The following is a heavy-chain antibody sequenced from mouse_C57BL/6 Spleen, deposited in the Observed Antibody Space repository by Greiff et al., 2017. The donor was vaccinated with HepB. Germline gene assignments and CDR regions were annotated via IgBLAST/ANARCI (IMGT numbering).Heavy chain of an antibody. Sequence: DVKLVESGGGLVKPGGSLKLSCAASGFTFSDYGMHWVRQAPEKGLEWVAYISSGSSTIYYADTVKGRFTISRDNAKNTLFLQMTSLRSEDTAMYYCARGDYGNYDVWGTGTTVTVSS. CDR3: ARGDYGNYDV. J-gene: IGHJ1*03. V-gene: IGHV5-17*01. CDR1: GFTFSDYG. D-gene: IGHD2-1*01. CDR2: ISSGSSTI.